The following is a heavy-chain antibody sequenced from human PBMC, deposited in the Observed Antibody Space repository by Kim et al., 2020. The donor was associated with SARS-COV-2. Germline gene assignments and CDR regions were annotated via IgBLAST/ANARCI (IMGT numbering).Heavy chain of an antibody. CDR3: ARGQTRFLEWLLFYY. CDR2: ISSSSSYI. CDR1: GFTFSSYS. D-gene: IGHD3-3*01. J-gene: IGHJ4*02. Sequence: GGSLSLSCAASGFTFSSYSMNWVRQAPGKGLEWVSSISSSSSYIYYADSVKGRFTISRDNAKNSLYLQMNSLRAEDTAVYYCARGQTRFLEWLLFYYWGQGTLVTVSS. V-gene: IGHV3-21*01.